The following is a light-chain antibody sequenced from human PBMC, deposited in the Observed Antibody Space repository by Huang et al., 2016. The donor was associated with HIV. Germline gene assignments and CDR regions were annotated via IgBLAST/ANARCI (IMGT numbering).Light chain of an antibody. J-gene: IGKJ4*01. CDR3: QQCHVAPPT. V-gene: IGKV1-39*01. Sequence: DIQMTQFPSTLSASVGDTITFSCLANQDISNQVNWYQQRPGRAPKFLIYYASALEDGVPSMFGGRHSGTNFSLTIDSLQPDDFATYFCQQCHVAPPTFAGGTRVE. CDR2: YAS. CDR1: QDISNQ.